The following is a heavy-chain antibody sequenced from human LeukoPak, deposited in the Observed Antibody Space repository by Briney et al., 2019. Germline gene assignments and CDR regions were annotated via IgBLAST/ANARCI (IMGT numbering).Heavy chain of an antibody. D-gene: IGHD3-22*01. CDR1: GGSISSYY. J-gene: IGHJ6*03. V-gene: IGHV4-4*07. CDR2: IYTSGST. Sequence: SETLSLTCTVSGGSISSYYWGWIRQPAGKGLEWIGRIYTSGSTNYNPSLKSRVTISVDRSKSQFSLKLTSVTAADTAVYYCARDLHDSSGYYSRYYYYYYMDVWGKGTTVTISS. CDR3: ARDLHDSSGYYSRYYYYYYMDV.